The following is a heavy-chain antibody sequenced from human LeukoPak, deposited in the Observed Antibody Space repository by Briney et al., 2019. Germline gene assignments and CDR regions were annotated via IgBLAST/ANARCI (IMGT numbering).Heavy chain of an antibody. CDR2: ISYDGSNK. V-gene: IGHV3-30*18. CDR3: EKDMVGGVFHYYYYGMDV. D-gene: IGHD3-10*01. CDR1: GFTFSSYG. J-gene: IGHJ6*04. Sequence: GGSLRLSCAASGFTFSSYGMHWVRQAPGKGLEWVAVISYDGSNKYYADSVKGRFTISRDNSKNTLYLQMNSLRAEDTAVYYCEKDMVGGVFHYYYYGMDVGGKGTTVTVSS.